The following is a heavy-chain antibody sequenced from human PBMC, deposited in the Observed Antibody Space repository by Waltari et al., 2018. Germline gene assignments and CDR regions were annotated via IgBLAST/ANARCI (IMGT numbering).Heavy chain of an antibody. Sequence: EVQLLESGGGLVQPGGSLRLSCAASGFTFSSYAMSWVRQAPGKGLEWVSAIRGSGGSTYYADSVNGRFTISRDNSKNTLYLQMNSLRAEDTAVYYCAKGIAAAHSEFDYWGQGTLVTVSS. CDR1: GFTFSSYA. CDR2: IRGSGGST. D-gene: IGHD6-13*01. V-gene: IGHV3-23*01. CDR3: AKGIAAAHSEFDY. J-gene: IGHJ4*02.